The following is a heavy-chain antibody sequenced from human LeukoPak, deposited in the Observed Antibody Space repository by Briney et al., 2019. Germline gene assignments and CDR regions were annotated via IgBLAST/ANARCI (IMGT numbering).Heavy chain of an antibody. J-gene: IGHJ3*02. D-gene: IGHD7-27*01. CDR1: GGSISSYY. CDR3: ARRAPDWGAPDAFDI. CDR2: IYYSGST. V-gene: IGHV4-59*08. Sequence: SETLSLTCTVSGGSISSYYWSWIRQPPGKGLEWIGYIYYSGSTNYNPSLKSRVTISVDTSKNQFSLKLSSVTAADTAVYYCARRAPDWGAPDAFDIWGQGTMVTVSS.